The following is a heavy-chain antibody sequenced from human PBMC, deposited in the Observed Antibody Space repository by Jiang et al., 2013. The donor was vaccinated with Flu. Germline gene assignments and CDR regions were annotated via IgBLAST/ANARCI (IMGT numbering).Heavy chain of an antibody. CDR1: GGSISSSSYY. D-gene: IGHD1-26*01. Sequence: GPGLVKPSETLSLTCTVSGGSISSSSYYWGWIRQPPGKGLEWIGSIYYSGSTYYNPSLKSRVTISVDTSKNQFSLKLSSVTAADTAVYYCARREFSGSYYEAGAFDIWGPRDNGHRLF. V-gene: IGHV4-39*01. CDR3: ARREFSGSYYEAGAFDI. CDR2: IYYSGST. J-gene: IGHJ3*02.